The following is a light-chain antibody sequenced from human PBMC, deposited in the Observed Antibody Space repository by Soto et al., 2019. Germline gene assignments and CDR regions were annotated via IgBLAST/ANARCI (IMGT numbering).Light chain of an antibody. CDR1: SSDVGGYNF. CDR2: EVS. J-gene: IGLJ1*01. Sequence: QSVLTQPASVFGSPGQSITSSCTGTSSDVGGYNFVSWYQQHPGKAPKLMIYEVSSRPSGVSNRFSGSKSGNTASLTISGLQPEDEADYYRSSYTTSTTVVFGTGTKVT. V-gene: IGLV2-14*03. CDR3: SSYTTSTTVV.